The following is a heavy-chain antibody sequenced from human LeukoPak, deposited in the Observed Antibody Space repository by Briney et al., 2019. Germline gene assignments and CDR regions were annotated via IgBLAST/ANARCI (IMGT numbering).Heavy chain of an antibody. CDR2: FDPEDGET. Sequence: GASVKVSCKVSGYTLTELSMHWVRQAPGKGLEWMGGFDPEDGETIYAQKFQGRVTMTEDTSTDTAYMELSSLRSEDTAVYHCATFYRSTRLGYWFDPWGQGTLVTVSS. D-gene: IGHD2-2*01. CDR1: GYTLTELS. J-gene: IGHJ5*02. CDR3: ATFYRSTRLGYWFDP. V-gene: IGHV1-24*01.